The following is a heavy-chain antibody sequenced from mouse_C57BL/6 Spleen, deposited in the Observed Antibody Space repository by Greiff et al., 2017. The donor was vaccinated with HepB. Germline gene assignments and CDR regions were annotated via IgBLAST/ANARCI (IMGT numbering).Heavy chain of an antibody. CDR3: ARSYVWYFDV. D-gene: IGHD1-1*01. V-gene: IGHV5-17*01. J-gene: IGHJ1*03. Sequence: EVHLVESGGGLVKPGGSLKLSCAASGFTFSDYGMHWVRQAPEKGLEWVAYISSGSSTIYYADTVKGRFTISRDNAKNTLFLQMTSLRSEDTAMYYCARSYVWYFDVWGTGTTVTVSS. CDR1: GFTFSDYG. CDR2: ISSGSSTI.